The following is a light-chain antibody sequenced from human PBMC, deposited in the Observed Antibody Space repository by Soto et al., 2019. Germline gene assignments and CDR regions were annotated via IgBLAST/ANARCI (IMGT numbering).Light chain of an antibody. V-gene: IGKV1-39*01. Sequence: DIQMTQSPSSLSASVGDRVTITCRASQSISSSSNWYQQKPGKAPKLLIYGTSSLQSGVPSRFSGSGSGTDFTLTISSLQPEDFATYYCQQSYSTPPTFGGGTKV. J-gene: IGKJ4*01. CDR3: QQSYSTPPT. CDR2: GTS. CDR1: QSISSS.